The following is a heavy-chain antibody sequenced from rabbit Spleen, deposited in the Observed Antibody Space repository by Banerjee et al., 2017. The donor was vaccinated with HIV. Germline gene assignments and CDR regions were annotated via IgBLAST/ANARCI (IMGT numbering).Heavy chain of an antibody. V-gene: IGHV1S40*01. J-gene: IGHJ6*01. CDR3: ARHYTGSNYLDL. D-gene: IGHD8-1*01. CDR2: IYTGSSGGT. CDR1: GFSLSSTQY. Sequence: QSLEESGGDLVKPGASLTLTCTASGFSLSSTQYMCWVRQAPGKGPEWIACIYTGSSGGTYYASWAKGRFTITKTSSTTVTLQMTSLTAADTATYFCARHYTGSNYLDLWGPGTLVTVS.